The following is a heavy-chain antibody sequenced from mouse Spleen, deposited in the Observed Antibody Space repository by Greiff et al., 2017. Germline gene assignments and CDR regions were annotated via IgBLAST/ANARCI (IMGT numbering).Heavy chain of an antibody. J-gene: IGHJ3*01. CDR2: FYPGSGSI. Sequence: VQLQQSGAELVKPGASVKLSCKASGYTFTEYTIHWVKQRSGQGLEWIGWFYPGSGSIKYNEKFKDKATLTADKSSSTVYMELSRLTSEDSAVYFCARHEDAYYYGSSYGGFAYWGQGTLVTVSA. CDR3: ARHEDAYYYGSSYGGFAY. D-gene: IGHD1-1*01. V-gene: IGHV1-62-2*01. CDR1: GYTFTEYT.